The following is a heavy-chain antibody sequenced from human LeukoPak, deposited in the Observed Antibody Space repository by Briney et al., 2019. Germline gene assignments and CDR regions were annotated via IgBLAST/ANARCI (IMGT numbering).Heavy chain of an antibody. CDR2: ISYDGSNK. V-gene: IGHV3-30*18. CDR3: AKGWVITFGGVIVNDAFDI. J-gene: IGHJ3*02. Sequence: GGSLRLSCAASGFTFSSYGMHWVRQAPGKGLEWVAVISYDGSNKYYADSVKGRFTISRDNSKNTLYLQMNSLRAEDTAVYYYAKGWVITFGGVIVNDAFDIWGQGTMVTVSS. CDR1: GFTFSSYG. D-gene: IGHD3-16*02.